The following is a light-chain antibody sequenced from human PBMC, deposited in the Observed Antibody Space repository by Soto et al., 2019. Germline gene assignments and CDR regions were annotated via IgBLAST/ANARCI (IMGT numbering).Light chain of an antibody. Sequence: QSVLTQPPSASGSPGQSVTISCTGTSSDVGGYNFVSWYQQHPGKAPKLMIYEVNKRPSGVPDRFSGSKSGNTASLTVSGLQAEDEADYYCSSYAGSNEVFVTGTKVTVL. CDR2: EVN. J-gene: IGLJ1*01. CDR3: SSYAGSNEV. V-gene: IGLV2-8*01. CDR1: SSDVGGYNF.